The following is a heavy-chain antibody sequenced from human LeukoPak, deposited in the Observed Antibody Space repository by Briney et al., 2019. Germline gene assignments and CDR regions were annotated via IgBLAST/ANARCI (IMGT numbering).Heavy chain of an antibody. J-gene: IGHJ6*02. V-gene: IGHV4-39*01. D-gene: IGHD2-2*01. CDR3: ARHSQQRGVWGIVVVPAAMRDYYGMDV. CDR2: IYYSGST. CDR1: GGSISSSSYS. Sequence: PETLSLTCTVSGGSISSSSYSRGWIRQPPGKGLEWIGSIYYSGSTYYNPSLKSRVTISVDTSKNQFSLKLSSVTAADTAVYYCARHSQQRGVWGIVVVPAAMRDYYGMDVWGQGTTVTVSS.